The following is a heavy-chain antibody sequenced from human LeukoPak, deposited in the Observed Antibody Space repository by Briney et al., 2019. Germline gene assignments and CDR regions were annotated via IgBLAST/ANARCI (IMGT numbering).Heavy chain of an antibody. Sequence: GGSLRLSCAAAGFTLSSFAVSWVRQAPGKGLEWVSAISGGGDSTYYADSVKGRFTISRDNSKSTLYLQMNSLRADDTAVYYCAKDHGKWGQGTLVTVSS. CDR2: ISGGGDST. V-gene: IGHV3-23*01. CDR1: GFTLSSFA. CDR3: AKDHGK. J-gene: IGHJ4*02.